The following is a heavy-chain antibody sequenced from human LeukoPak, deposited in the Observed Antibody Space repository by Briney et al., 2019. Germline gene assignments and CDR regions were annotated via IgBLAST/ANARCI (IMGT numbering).Heavy chain of an antibody. V-gene: IGHV3-48*03. J-gene: IGHJ6*04. CDR1: GFTFSSYE. Sequence: GGSLRLSCAASGFTFSSYEMNWVRKAPGKGLEWVSYISSSGSTIYYEDSVKGRFTISRDNAKNSLYLQMNSLRAEDTAVYYCARVQGSSWYPRDYYYYGMDVWGKGTTVTVSS. CDR2: ISSSGSTI. CDR3: ARVQGSSWYPRDYYYYGMDV. D-gene: IGHD6-13*01.